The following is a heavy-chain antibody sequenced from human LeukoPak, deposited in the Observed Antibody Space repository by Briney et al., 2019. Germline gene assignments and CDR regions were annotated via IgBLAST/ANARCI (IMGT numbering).Heavy chain of an antibody. CDR3: AKALIRWKPFDY. CDR2: ISGSGGST. D-gene: IGHD4-23*01. CDR1: GGSFSGYY. J-gene: IGHJ4*02. V-gene: IGHV3-23*01. Sequence: ETLSLTCAVYGGSFSGYYWSWVRQAPGKGLEWVSAISGSGGSTYYADSVKGRFTISRDNSKNTLYLQMNSLRAEDTAVYYCAKALIRWKPFDYWGQGTLVTVSS.